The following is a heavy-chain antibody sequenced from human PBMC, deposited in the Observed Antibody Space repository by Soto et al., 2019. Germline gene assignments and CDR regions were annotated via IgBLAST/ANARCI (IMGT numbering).Heavy chain of an antibody. V-gene: IGHV3-23*01. CDR1: GFTFSGCA. J-gene: IGHJ4*02. CDR2: GSGSGSHT. Sequence: EVQLLESGGGLVQPGGSLRLSCAASGFTFSGCAMTWVRQAPGKGLEWVSTGSGSGSHTYYADSAMGRFTISRDNSKNTLFLQMNSLRAEDTAIYYCAKARAGYNYAYDSWGQGTLVTVSS. D-gene: IGHD5-18*01. CDR3: AKARAGYNYAYDS.